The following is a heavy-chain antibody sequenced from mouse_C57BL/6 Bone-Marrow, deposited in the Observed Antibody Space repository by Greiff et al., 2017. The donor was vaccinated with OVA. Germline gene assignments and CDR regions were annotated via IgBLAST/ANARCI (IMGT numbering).Heavy chain of an antibody. Sequence: EVNLVESGGGLVQPGGSLSLSCAASGFTFTDYYMSWVRQPPGKALEWLGFIRNKANGYTTEYSASVKGRFTISRANSQSILYLQMNALRAEDSATYYYARVMRYYGSSYEGYYAMDYWGQGTSVTVSS. J-gene: IGHJ4*01. V-gene: IGHV7-3*01. D-gene: IGHD1-1*01. CDR3: ARVMRYYGSSYEGYYAMDY. CDR2: IRNKANGYTT. CDR1: GFTFTDYY.